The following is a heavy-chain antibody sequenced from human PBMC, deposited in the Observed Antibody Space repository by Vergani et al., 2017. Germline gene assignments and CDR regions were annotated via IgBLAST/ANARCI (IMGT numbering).Heavy chain of an antibody. V-gene: IGHV4-39*07. CDR2: IYYSGSA. Sequence: QLQLQESGPGLVKPSETLSLTCTVSGGSISSSSYYWGWIRQPPGQGLEWIVSIYYSGSAYYNPSLKSRVTISVDTSKRQFSLKLISVTAADTAVYYWARASCIGVATEPCYYYYGMGVWGQGTTVTVSS. D-gene: IGHD5-12*01. CDR1: GGSISSSSYY. J-gene: IGHJ6*02. CDR3: ARASCIGVATEPCYYYYGMGV.